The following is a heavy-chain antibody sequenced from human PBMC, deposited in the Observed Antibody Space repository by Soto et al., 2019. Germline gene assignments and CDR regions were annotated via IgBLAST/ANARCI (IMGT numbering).Heavy chain of an antibody. D-gene: IGHD3-16*01. J-gene: IGHJ6*02. CDR1: GYTFTSYD. Sequence: ASVKVSCKASGYTFTSYDINWVRQATGQGLEWMGWMNPNSGNTGYAQKFQGRVTMTRNTSISTAYMELSSLRSEDTAVYYCARGKVTTFVYSGMDVWGQGTTVTVSS. CDR3: ARGKVTTFVYSGMDV. V-gene: IGHV1-8*01. CDR2: MNPNSGNT.